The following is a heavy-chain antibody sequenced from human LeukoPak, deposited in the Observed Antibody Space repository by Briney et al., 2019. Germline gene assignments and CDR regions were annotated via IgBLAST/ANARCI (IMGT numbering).Heavy chain of an antibody. D-gene: IGHD2-2*01. CDR3: ARLIPQVVAPGAVDY. CDR1: GGSISSSSYY. V-gene: IGHV4-39*01. Sequence: PSETLSLTCTVSGGSISSSSYYWGWIRQPPGKGLEWIGSIYYSGSAYYNPSLKSRVTISVDTSKNQFSLKLSSVTAADTAVYYCARLIPQVVAPGAVDYWGQGTLVTVSS. CDR2: IYYSGSA. J-gene: IGHJ4*02.